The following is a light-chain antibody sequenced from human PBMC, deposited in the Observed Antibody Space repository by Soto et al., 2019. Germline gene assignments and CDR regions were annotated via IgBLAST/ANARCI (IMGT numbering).Light chain of an antibody. CDR1: QSVSSSY. CDR2: GAS. V-gene: IGKV3-20*01. CDR3: QHYCSSPRT. Sequence: EIVLTQSPGTLSLSPGERATLSCRASQSVSSSYLAWYQQKPGQAPRLLIYGASSRATGIPDRFSGSGSVTDFTLTISRLVPEDFAVYYCQHYCSSPRTFGQGTKLEIK. J-gene: IGKJ2*01.